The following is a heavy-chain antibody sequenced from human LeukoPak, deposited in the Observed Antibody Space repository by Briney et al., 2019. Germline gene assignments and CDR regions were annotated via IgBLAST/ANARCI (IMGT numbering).Heavy chain of an antibody. CDR2: INSDGSST. J-gene: IGHJ4*02. V-gene: IGHV3-74*01. Sequence: GGSLRLSCAASGFTFSSYWMHWVRQAPGKGLVWVSRINSDGSSTSYADSVKGRFTISRDNAKNTLYLQTNSLRAEDTAVYYCASYKLTPSGSYYGFDYWGQGTLVTVSS. CDR1: GFTFSSYW. D-gene: IGHD1-26*01. CDR3: ASYKLTPSGSYYGFDY.